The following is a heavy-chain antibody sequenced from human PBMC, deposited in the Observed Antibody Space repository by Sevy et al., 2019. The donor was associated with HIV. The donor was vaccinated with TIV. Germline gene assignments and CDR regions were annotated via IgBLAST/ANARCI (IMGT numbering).Heavy chain of an antibody. D-gene: IGHD2-2*03. Sequence: GGSLRLSCAASGFTFSSYSMNWVRQAPGKGLEWVSSIRSSSSYIYYADSVKGRFTISRDNAKNSLYLQMNSLRAEDTAVYYCARERGGYCSSTSCYHYYYGMDVWGQGTTVTVSS. J-gene: IGHJ6*02. CDR2: IRSSSSYI. V-gene: IGHV3-21*01. CDR3: ARERGGYCSSTSCYHYYYGMDV. CDR1: GFTFSSYS.